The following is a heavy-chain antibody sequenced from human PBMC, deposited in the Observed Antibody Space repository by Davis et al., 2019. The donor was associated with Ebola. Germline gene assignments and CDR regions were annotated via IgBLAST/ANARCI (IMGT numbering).Heavy chain of an antibody. CDR1: GGSFSGYY. Sequence: MPSETLSLTCAVYGGSFSGYYWSWIRQPPGKGLEWIGYIYYSGSTNYNPSLKSRVTISVDRSKNQFSLKLSSVTAADTAVYYCARGGYCSSTSCYGYYYYGMDVWGQGTTVTVSS. V-gene: IGHV4-59*12. CDR2: IYYSGST. CDR3: ARGGYCSSTSCYGYYYYGMDV. D-gene: IGHD2-2*01. J-gene: IGHJ6*02.